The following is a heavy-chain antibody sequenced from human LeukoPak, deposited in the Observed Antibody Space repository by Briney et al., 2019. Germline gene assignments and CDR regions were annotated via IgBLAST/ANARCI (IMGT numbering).Heavy chain of an antibody. CDR1: GFTLSVYG. D-gene: IGHD6-19*01. CDR3: AKAGYSSGWTRYYGMDV. CDR2: ISYDGTDK. J-gene: IGHJ6*02. V-gene: IGHV3-30*18. Sequence: GRSLRLSCAASGFTLSVYGMYWVRQPPGKGLEWVALISYDGTDKYHVDSVKGRFTISRDNSNNTLYLQMNSLRPDDTAVYYCAKAGYSSGWTRYYGMDVWGQGTTVAVSS.